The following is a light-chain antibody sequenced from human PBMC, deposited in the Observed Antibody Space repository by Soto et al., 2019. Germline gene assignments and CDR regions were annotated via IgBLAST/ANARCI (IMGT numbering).Light chain of an antibody. CDR3: QQYNNWPRAT. CDR1: QSINDN. J-gene: IGKJ4*01. CDR2: RTS. V-gene: IGKV3-15*01. Sequence: EIVMTQSPATLSVSPGERATLSCRASQSINDNLAWYQQKPGQAPRLLMFRTSTRATGFPARFSAGGSGTDLNLTISSLQSEDFAIYHCQQYNNWPRATFGGGTKVEIK.